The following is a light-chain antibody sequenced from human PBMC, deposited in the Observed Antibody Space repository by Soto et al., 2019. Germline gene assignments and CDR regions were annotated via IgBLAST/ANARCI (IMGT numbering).Light chain of an antibody. J-gene: IGKJ4*01. Sequence: IVFTHSPSTLSFSPGERSTLSCRASQSVSSSYLAWYQQKPGQAPRLLIYGASSRATGIPDRFSGSGSGTDFTLTISRLEPEDFAVYYCQQYGSPFGGGTKV. CDR1: QSVSSSY. CDR3: QQYGSP. V-gene: IGKV3-20*01. CDR2: GAS.